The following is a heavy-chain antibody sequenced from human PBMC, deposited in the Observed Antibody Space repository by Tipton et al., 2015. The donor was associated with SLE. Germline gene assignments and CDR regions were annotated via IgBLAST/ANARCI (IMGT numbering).Heavy chain of an antibody. D-gene: IGHD1-1*01. J-gene: IGHJ3*02. V-gene: IGHV4-31*03. CDR3: ARYTPPYAFDI. CDR1: GGSISSGGYY. CDR2: IYYSGST. Sequence: TLSLTCTVSGGSISSGGYYWSWIRQHPGKGLEWIGYIYYSGSTYYNPSLKSRVTISVDTSKNQFSLKLSSVTAADTAVYYCARYTPPYAFDIWGQGIMVTVSS.